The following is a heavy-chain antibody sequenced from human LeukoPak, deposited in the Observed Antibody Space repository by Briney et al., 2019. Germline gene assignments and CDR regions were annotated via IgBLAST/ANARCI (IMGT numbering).Heavy chain of an antibody. Sequence: PSETLSLTCAVYGGSFSGYYWSWIRQPPGKGLEWIGKINHSGSTNYNPSLKSRVTISVDTSKNQFSLKLSSVTAADTAVYYCARAAWAGTVDYWGQGTLVTVSS. CDR1: GGSFSGYY. CDR2: INHSGST. V-gene: IGHV4-34*01. CDR3: ARAAWAGTVDY. D-gene: IGHD6-19*01. J-gene: IGHJ4*02.